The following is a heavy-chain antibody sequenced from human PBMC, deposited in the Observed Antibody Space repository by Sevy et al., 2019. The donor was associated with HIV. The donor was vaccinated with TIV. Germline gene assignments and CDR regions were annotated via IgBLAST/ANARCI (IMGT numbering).Heavy chain of an antibody. CDR3: ATTKDYYDSSGYPFDY. J-gene: IGHJ4*02. CDR2: FDPEDGDPGDDKT. CDR1: GYTLAKFS. V-gene: IGHV1-24*01. Sequence: ASVKVSCKVSGYTLAKFSIHWVRQAPGKGLEWMTSFDPEDGDPGDDKTIYAQKFLGRVTMTEDTSTDTAYMELNSLRSDDTAVYYCATTKDYYDSSGYPFDYWGQGTLVTVSS. D-gene: IGHD3-22*01.